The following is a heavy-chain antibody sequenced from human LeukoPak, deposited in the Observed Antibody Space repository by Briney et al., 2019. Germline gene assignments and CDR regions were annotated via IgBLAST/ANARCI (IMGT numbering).Heavy chain of an antibody. D-gene: IGHD2-15*01. CDR2: INHSGST. CDR1: GGSFSGYY. CDR3: ARVSSRRYCSGGSCLPSKKFDY. Sequence: SETLSLTCAVYGGSFSGYYWSWIRQPPGKGLEWIGEINHSGSTNYNPSLKSRVTISVDTSKNQFFLKLSSVTAADTAVYYCARVSSRRYCSGGSCLPSKKFDYWGQGTLVTVSS. V-gene: IGHV4-34*01. J-gene: IGHJ4*02.